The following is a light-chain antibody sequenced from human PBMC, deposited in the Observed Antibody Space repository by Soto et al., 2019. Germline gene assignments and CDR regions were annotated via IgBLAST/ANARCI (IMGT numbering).Light chain of an antibody. CDR3: SSYTSSDTVI. J-gene: IGLJ2*01. V-gene: IGLV2-14*01. Sequence: QSALTQPASLSGSPGQSITISCTGTTSDVGGYNYVSWYQQHPGKAPKLMIYEVSNRPSGVSNRFAGSKSGNTASLTISGLQAEDEADYYCSSYTSSDTVIFGGGTKRTV. CDR1: TSDVGGYNY. CDR2: EVS.